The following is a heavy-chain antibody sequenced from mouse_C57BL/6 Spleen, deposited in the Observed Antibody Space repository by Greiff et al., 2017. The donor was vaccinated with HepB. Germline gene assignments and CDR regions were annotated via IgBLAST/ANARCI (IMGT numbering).Heavy chain of an antibody. J-gene: IGHJ1*03. CDR2: ISYDGSN. Sequence: VQLQQSGPGLVKPSQSLSLTCSVTGYSITSGYYWNWIRQFPGNKLEWMGYISYDGSNNYNPSLKNRISITRDTSKNQFFLKLNSVTTEDTATYYCAISPIYYDYGGYFDVWGTGTTVTVSS. CDR3: AISPIYYDYGGYFDV. CDR1: GYSITSGYY. V-gene: IGHV3-6*01. D-gene: IGHD2-4*01.